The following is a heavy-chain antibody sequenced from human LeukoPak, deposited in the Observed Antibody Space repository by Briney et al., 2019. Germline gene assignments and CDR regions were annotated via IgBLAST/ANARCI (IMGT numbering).Heavy chain of an antibody. D-gene: IGHD1-26*01. CDR2: LIPILGIA. CDR1: LGTFSSYT. V-gene: IGHV1-69*02. Sequence: ASVKVSCKASLGTFSSYTISWVRQAPGRGLEWMGRLIPILGIAYYAQKFRGSVTITADKSTSTVYMELSSLRSEDTGVYYCARSPTTLRYYGMDVWGQGTTVTVSS. J-gene: IGHJ6*02. CDR3: ARSPTTLRYYGMDV.